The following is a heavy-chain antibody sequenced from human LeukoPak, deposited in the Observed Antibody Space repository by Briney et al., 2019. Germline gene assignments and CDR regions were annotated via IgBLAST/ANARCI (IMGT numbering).Heavy chain of an antibody. CDR3: ASIHCSGGSCPFDY. D-gene: IGHD2-15*01. J-gene: IGHJ4*02. CDR2: INTNTGNP. Sequence: ASVKVSCKASGYTFTSYAMNWVRQAPGQGLEWMGWINTNTGNPTYAQGFTGRFVFSLDTSVSTAYLQISSLKAEDTAVYYCASIHCSGGSCPFDYWGQGTLVTVSS. CDR1: GYTFTSYA. V-gene: IGHV7-4-1*02.